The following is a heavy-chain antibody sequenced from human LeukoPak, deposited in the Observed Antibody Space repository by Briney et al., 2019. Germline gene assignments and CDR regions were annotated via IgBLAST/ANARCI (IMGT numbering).Heavy chain of an antibody. CDR3: AREKIRRYYDSSGPKPFDY. Sequence: GASVKVPCKASGYTFTSYGISWVRQAPGLGLEWMGWISAYNGNTNYAQKLQGRVTMTTDTSTSTAYMELRSLRSDDTAVYYCAREKIRRYYDSSGPKPFDYWGQGTLVTVSS. CDR2: ISAYNGNT. D-gene: IGHD3-22*01. CDR1: GYTFTSYG. J-gene: IGHJ4*02. V-gene: IGHV1-18*01.